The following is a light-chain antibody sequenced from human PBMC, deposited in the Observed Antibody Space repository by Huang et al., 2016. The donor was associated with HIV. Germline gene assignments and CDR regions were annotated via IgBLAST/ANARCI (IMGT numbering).Light chain of an antibody. J-gene: IGKJ5*01. CDR3: QQSDSALIT. CDR1: QNINTY. V-gene: IGKV1-39*01. CDR2: SAS. Sequence: DILLTQSPSSLSASVGDRVTITCRASQNINTYLNWYQQKPGKAPNLLIHSASTLHTGFPATFSASVSGTDFTRAVNSLQPENSATYYGQQSDSALITFG.